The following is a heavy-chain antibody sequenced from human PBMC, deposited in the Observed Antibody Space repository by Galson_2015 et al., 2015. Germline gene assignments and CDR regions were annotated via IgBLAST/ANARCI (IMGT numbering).Heavy chain of an antibody. CDR2: INTNTGNP. V-gene: IGHV7-4-1*02. D-gene: IGHD1-26*01. Sequence: SVKVSCKASGYTFTSYAMNWVRQAPGQGLEWMGWINTNTGNPTYAQGFTGRFVFSLDTSVSTAYLQISSLKAEDTAVYYCARPRYSGSQLYYYGMDVWGQGTTVTVSS. CDR3: ARPRYSGSQLYYYGMDV. J-gene: IGHJ6*02. CDR1: GYTFTSYA.